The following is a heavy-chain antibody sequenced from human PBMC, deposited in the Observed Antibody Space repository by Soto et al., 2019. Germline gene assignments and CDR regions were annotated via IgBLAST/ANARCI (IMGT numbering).Heavy chain of an antibody. CDR1: GFTLSTYD. V-gene: IGHV3-13*01. CDR2: IGSAGDT. D-gene: IGHD3-9*01. J-gene: IGHJ6*02. CDR3: ARDTGYPHYYYYGMDV. Sequence: GGSLRLSCAASGFTLSTYDMHWVRQATGKGLEWVATIGSAGDTYYPGSVKGRFTVSRESAKNSLYLQMNSLRAEDTAVYYCARDTGYPHYYYYGMDVWGQGTTVTVSS.